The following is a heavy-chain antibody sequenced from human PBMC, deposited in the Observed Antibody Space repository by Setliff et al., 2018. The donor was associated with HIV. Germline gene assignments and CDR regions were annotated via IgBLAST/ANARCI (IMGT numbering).Heavy chain of an antibody. D-gene: IGHD3-22*01. CDR1: GFTFSDYS. V-gene: IGHV3-48*01. CDR2: ISSISTTT. CDR3: ARPHYYDSNGYYQAFDN. J-gene: IGHJ4*02. Sequence: GESLKISCEASGFTFSDYSMNWVRQAPGKGLEWISYISSISTTTHYADSVKGRFTITRDNAKDSLYLQMNSLRAEDTAVYFCARPHYYDSNGYYQAFDNWGQGTPVTVS.